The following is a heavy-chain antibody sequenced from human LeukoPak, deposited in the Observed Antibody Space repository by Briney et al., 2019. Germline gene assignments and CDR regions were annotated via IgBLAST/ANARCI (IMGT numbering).Heavy chain of an antibody. D-gene: IGHD6-13*01. J-gene: IGHJ3*02. CDR2: ISSSGSYI. CDR3: ARDPGYSSTGVDAFDI. V-gene: IGHV3-48*03. Sequence: GGSLRLSCTASGYVFSIYEIDWVRHAPGKGLEWVSYISSSGSYIQYAESVKGRFTISRDNAEKSLFLQMNSLRDEDTAVYYCARDPGYSSTGVDAFDIWGRGTMVTVSS. CDR1: GYVFSIYE.